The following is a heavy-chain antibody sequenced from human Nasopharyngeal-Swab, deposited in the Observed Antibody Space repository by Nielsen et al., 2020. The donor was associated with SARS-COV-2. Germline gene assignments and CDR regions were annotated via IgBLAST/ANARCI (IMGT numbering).Heavy chain of an antibody. D-gene: IGHD3-3*01. CDR3: ARHFDFWSGLYRGFDA. Sequence: SETLSPTCTVLGDSFTNSGHYWGWIRQPPGKGLEWIASTYFSGLTYYNPSLKGRVTISVHTSQNQFSLTLSAVTAADAAIYYCARHFDFWSGLYRGFDAWGQGTLVTVSS. J-gene: IGHJ4*02. V-gene: IGHV4-39*01. CDR1: GDSFTNSGHY. CDR2: TYFSGLT.